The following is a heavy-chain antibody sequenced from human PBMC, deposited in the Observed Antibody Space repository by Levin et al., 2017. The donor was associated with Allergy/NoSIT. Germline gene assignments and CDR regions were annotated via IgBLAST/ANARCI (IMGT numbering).Heavy chain of an antibody. V-gene: IGHV1-18*01. Sequence: AASVKVSCKASGYTFTSYGISWVRQAPGQGLEWMGWISAYNGNTNYAQKLQGRVTMTTDTSTSTAYMELRSLRSDDTAVYYCARVPLGDFHHYYYYYMDVWGKGTTVTVSS. CDR1: GYTFTSYG. CDR2: ISAYNGNT. D-gene: IGHD4-17*01. CDR3: ARVPLGDFHHYYYYYMDV. J-gene: IGHJ6*03.